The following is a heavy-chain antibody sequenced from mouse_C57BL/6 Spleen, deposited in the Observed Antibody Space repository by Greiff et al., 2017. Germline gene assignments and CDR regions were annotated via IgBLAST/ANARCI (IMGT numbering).Heavy chain of an antibody. CDR1: GYTFTSYW. J-gene: IGHJ4*01. Sequence: QVQLQQPGAELVKPGASVKMSCKASGYTFTSYWITWVKQRPGQGLEWIGDIYPGSGSTNYNEKFKSKATLTVDTSSSTAYMQLSSLTSEDSAVSFCARKDSNYHYAMDYWGQGTSVTVSS. D-gene: IGHD2-5*01. CDR3: ARKDSNYHYAMDY. V-gene: IGHV1-55*01. CDR2: IYPGSGST.